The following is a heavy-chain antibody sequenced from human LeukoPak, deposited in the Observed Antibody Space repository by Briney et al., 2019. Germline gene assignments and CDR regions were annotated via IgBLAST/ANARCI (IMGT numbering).Heavy chain of an antibody. D-gene: IGHD1-1*01. CDR3: ARGSRWYRPYYYYMDV. J-gene: IGHJ6*03. V-gene: IGHV3-7*01. CDR2: IKQDGSEK. Sequence: HPGGSLRLSCAASGFTFSSFWMSWVRQAPGKGLEWVANIKQDGSEKYYVDSVKGRFTISRDNAKNSLYLQMNSLRAEDTAVYYCARGSRWYRPYYYYMDVWGKGTTVTVSS. CDR1: GFTFSSFW.